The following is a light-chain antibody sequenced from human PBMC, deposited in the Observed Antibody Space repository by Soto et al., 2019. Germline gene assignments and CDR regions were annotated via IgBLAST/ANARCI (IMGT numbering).Light chain of an antibody. V-gene: IGLV1-44*01. Sequence: QSVLTQPPSASGTPGQRVTISCSGSRSNIGNNNVNWYQHLPGTAPKLLIYGNNQRPSGVPDRFSGSKSGTSASLAISGLQPEDEADYYCAVWDDSLNGRVFGGGTKLTVL. CDR2: GNN. CDR1: RSNIGNNN. J-gene: IGLJ2*01. CDR3: AVWDDSLNGRV.